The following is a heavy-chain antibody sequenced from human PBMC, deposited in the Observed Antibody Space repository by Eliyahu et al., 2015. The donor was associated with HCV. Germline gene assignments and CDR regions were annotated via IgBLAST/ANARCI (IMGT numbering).Heavy chain of an antibody. D-gene: IGHD3-16*01. Sequence: QVQLVQSGAEVKKPGSSMKVSCKASGGTFSDYAFSWVRQAPGQGLEWMGTIIPIYGTSNYAQNFEGRVAISADTSTSTAYMELSSLTSADTAVYYCAKGGEDYWLLTNAFDVWGQGTMVTVSS. CDR3: AKGGEDYWLLTNAFDV. V-gene: IGHV1-69*06. CDR1: GGTFSDYA. J-gene: IGHJ3*01. CDR2: IIPIYGTS.